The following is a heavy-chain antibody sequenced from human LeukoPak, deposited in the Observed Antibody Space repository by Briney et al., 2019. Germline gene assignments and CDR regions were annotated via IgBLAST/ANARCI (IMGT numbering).Heavy chain of an antibody. CDR2: ISTSGSAI. CDR3: GRGGYCSGGTCYRFNALDI. Sequence: GGSLRLSCATSGLTLSSYAMNGVRQAPGKRLEWVSYISTSGSAISTDSVKSRFTIPTDDAKNSLFLQMNSLRAEDTAVYYCGRGGYCSGGTCYRFNALDIWGQGTTVTVSS. CDR1: GLTLSSYA. V-gene: IGHV3-48*03. D-gene: IGHD2-15*01. J-gene: IGHJ3*02.